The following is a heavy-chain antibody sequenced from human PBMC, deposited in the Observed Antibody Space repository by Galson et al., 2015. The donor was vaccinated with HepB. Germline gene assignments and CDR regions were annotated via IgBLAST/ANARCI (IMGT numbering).Heavy chain of an antibody. CDR3: GNDPQHYRAVDY. CDR1: GFTFCVYN. Sequence: SLRLSCAASGFTFCVYNMNWVRQVPGKGLEWVSSISSSGASIHYADSVRGRFTISRDNAMNSMYLQMNSLRAEDTAVYFCGNDPQHYRAVDYWGQGTLVTVSS. J-gene: IGHJ4*02. CDR2: ISSSGASI. V-gene: IGHV3-21*01. D-gene: IGHD4-11*01.